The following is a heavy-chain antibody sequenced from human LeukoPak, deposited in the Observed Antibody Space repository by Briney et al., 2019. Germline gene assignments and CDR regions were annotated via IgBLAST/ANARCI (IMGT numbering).Heavy chain of an antibody. D-gene: IGHD3-10*01. CDR3: ARGGNRFGGFYFDY. J-gene: IGHJ4*02. Sequence: PSETLSLTCTVSADSLSSGGPYWAWIRQFPGKGLESIGFIHHSGRSRHNPSLKDRVAISVDTSRKQFALKLSSVTAADTAMYYCARGGNRFGGFYFDYWGQGIQVIVSS. V-gene: IGHV4-31*03. CDR2: IHHSGRS. CDR1: ADSLSSGGPY.